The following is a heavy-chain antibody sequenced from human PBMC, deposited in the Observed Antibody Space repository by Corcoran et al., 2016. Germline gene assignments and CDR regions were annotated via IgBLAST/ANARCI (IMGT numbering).Heavy chain of an antibody. CDR1: GFTFSSYW. Sequence: EVQLVESGGGLVQPGGSLRLSCAASGFTFSSYWMHWVRQAPGKGLVWVSRINSDGSSTSYADSVKGRFTISRDNAKNTLYLQMNRLRAEDTAVYHCARFYDILTGYDYWGQGTLVTVSS. CDR3: ARFYDILTGYDY. CDR2: INSDGSST. V-gene: IGHV3-74*01. J-gene: IGHJ4*02. D-gene: IGHD3-9*01.